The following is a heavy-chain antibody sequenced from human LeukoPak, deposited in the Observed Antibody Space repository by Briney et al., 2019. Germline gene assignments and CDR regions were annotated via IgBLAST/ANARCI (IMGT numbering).Heavy chain of an antibody. V-gene: IGHV4-34*01. D-gene: IGHD5-12*01. CDR1: GGSFSGYY. J-gene: IGHJ6*02. CDR3: ARSAVIVATNPYYYYGMDV. Sequence: SETLSLTCAVYGGSFSGYYWSWIRQPPGKGLEWIGEINHSGGTNYNPSLKSRVTISVDTSKNQFSLRLSSATAADTAVYYCARSAVIVATNPYYYYGMDVWGQGTTVTVSS. CDR2: INHSGGT.